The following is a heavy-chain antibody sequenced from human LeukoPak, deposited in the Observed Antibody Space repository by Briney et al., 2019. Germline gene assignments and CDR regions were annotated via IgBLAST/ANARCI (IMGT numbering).Heavy chain of an antibody. V-gene: IGHV1-2*02. CDR3: ARDRGYYDILTGYQNNWFDP. D-gene: IGHD3-9*01. CDR1: GYTFSGYY. CDR2: INPNSGGT. J-gene: IGHJ5*02. Sequence: ASVKVSCKASGYTFSGYYMHWVRQAPGQGLGWMGWINPNSGGTNYAQKFQGRVTMTRDTSISTAYMELSRLRSDDTAVYYCARDRGYYDILTGYQNNWFDPWAREPWSPSPQ.